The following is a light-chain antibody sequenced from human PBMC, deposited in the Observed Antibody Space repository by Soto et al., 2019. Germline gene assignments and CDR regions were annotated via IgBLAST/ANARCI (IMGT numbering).Light chain of an antibody. Sequence: EIVLTQSPATLSLSPGERAILSCGASQIVSGGYLAWYQQKPCLAPRLLIYDASTRATGIPDRFSGSVSGTDFILTSSRLEPEDFAVYYCQHNGRSSITFGQGTRLET. V-gene: IGKV3D-20*01. J-gene: IGKJ5*01. CDR1: QIVSGGY. CDR2: DAS. CDR3: QHNGRSSIT.